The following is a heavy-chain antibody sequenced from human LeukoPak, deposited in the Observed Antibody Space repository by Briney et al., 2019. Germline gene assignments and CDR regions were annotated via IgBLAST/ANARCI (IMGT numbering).Heavy chain of an antibody. CDR2: ISAFNGNT. CDR1: GYTFTSYG. Sequence: GASVKVSCKASGYTFTSYGISWVRQAPGQGLEGMGWISAFNGNTNYAQKLQGRVTMTTDTSTSTAYMELRSLRSDDTAVYYCARGVIAVAGKGNYYYMDVWGKGTTVTVSS. CDR3: ARGVIAVAGKGNYYYMDV. D-gene: IGHD6-19*01. J-gene: IGHJ6*03. V-gene: IGHV1-18*01.